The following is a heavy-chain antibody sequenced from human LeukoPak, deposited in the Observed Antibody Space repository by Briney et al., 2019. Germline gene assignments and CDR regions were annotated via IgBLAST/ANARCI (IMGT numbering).Heavy chain of an antibody. CDR1: GVSISSSNSY. J-gene: IGHJ4*02. D-gene: IGHD3/OR15-3a*01. CDR2: IYYTGNT. CDR3: ARQTGSGLFILP. Sequence: SETLSLTCTVSGVSISSSNSYWGWIRQPPGTGLEWIGSIYYTGNTYYNASLKSQVSISIDTSKNQFSLKLTSVTAADTSVYYCARQTGSGLFILPGGQGTLVTVSS. V-gene: IGHV4-39*01.